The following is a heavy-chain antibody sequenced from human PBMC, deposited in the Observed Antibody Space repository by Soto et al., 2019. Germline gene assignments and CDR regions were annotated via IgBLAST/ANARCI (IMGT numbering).Heavy chain of an antibody. D-gene: IGHD2-2*02. CDR3: AMEYWSSTSCYRDY. CDR2: IIPILGIA. J-gene: IGHJ4*02. CDR1: GGTFSSYT. V-gene: IGHV1-69*02. Sequence: QVQLVQSGAEVKKPGSSVKVSCKASGGTFSSYTISWVRQAPGQGLEWMGRIIPILGIANYAQKFQGRVTITADKSTSTAYMELSSLRSEDPAVYYCAMEYWSSTSCYRDYWGQGTLVTVSS.